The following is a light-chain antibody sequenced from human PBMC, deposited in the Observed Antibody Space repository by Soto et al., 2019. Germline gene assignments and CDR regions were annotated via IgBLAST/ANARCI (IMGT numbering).Light chain of an antibody. J-gene: IGLJ2*01. V-gene: IGLV2-14*01. CDR3: SSYINTNTLV. Sequence: QSVLTQPASVSGSPGQSIAISCSGTSSDVGDYMSVSWYQHHPGKVPKLVIFEVSNRPSGVSNRFSGSKSGNTASLTISGLHAEDEADYYCSSYINTNTLVFAGGTKLTVL. CDR1: SSDVGDYMS. CDR2: EVS.